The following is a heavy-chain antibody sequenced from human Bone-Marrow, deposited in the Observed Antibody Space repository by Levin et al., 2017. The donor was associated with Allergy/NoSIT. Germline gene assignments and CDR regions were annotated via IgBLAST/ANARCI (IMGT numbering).Heavy chain of an antibody. CDR1: GFSFTNAW. D-gene: IGHD3-10*01. J-gene: IGHJ4*02. V-gene: IGHV3-15*01. CDR3: AGGTGRSDFDY. Sequence: PGGSLRLSCAASGFSFTNAWMSWVRQAPGKWLEWVGRIKSKTDGGTRDFAAPVKGRFSISRDDSKNMLFLQMNSLKTEDTAVYYCAGGTGRSDFDYWGQGTLVTVSS. CDR2: IKSKTDGGTR.